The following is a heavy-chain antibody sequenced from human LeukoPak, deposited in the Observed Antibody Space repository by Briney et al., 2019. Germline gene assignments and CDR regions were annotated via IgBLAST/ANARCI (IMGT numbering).Heavy chain of an antibody. CDR3: ARARYGDSSALDY. J-gene: IGHJ4*02. V-gene: IGHV3-21*01. CDR2: ISSSSSYI. Sequence: GGSLRLSCAASGFTFSSYSMNWVRQAPGRGLEWVSSISSSSSYIYYADSVKGRFTISRDNAKNSLYLQMNSPRAEDTAVYYCARARYGDSSALDYWGQGTLVTVSS. CDR1: GFTFSSYS. D-gene: IGHD4-17*01.